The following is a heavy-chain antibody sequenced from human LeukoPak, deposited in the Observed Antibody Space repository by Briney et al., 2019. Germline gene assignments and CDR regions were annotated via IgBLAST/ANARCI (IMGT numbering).Heavy chain of an antibody. CDR1: GGSISSYY. CDR3: ACSPLLSSSFDY. CDR2: IYYSGST. D-gene: IGHD6-13*01. Sequence: SETLSLTCTVSGGSISSYYWSWIRQPPGKGLEWIGYIYYSGSTNYNPSLKSRVTISVDTSKNQFSLKLSSVTAADTAVYYCACSPLLSSSFDYWGQGTLVTVSS. V-gene: IGHV4-59*08. J-gene: IGHJ4*02.